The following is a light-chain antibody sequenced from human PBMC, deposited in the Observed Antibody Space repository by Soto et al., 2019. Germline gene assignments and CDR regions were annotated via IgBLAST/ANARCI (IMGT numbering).Light chain of an antibody. CDR3: QQYSNWRT. J-gene: IGKJ5*01. Sequence: EIVMTQSPATLSVSPGERATLSCRASQSVSSNLAWYQQRPGQAPRLLIYGASTRATGIPARFSGSGSGTDFTLTISILQSEDLAVYYCQQYSNWRTFGQGTRLEIK. CDR2: GAS. CDR1: QSVSSN. V-gene: IGKV3-15*01.